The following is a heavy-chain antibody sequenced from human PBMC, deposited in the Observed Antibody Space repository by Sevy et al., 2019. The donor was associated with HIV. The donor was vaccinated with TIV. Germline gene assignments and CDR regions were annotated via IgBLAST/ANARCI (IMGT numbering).Heavy chain of an antibody. V-gene: IGHV3-49*04. Sequence: GGSLRLSCTASGFTFGDYAINWVRQAPGKGLEWVAFLKNKANGGTVDHAASVKGRFTMSMDDSKSIAYLQMNDLKTEDTAVYYCTRWKGAHSIFDYWGQGALVTVSS. CDR2: LKNKANGGTV. J-gene: IGHJ4*02. D-gene: IGHD1-1*01. CDR1: GFTFGDYA. CDR3: TRWKGAHSIFDY.